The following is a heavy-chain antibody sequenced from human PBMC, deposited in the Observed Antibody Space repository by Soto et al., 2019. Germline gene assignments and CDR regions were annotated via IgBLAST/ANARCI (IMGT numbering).Heavy chain of an antibody. Sequence: VQLLQSGAEVKKPGASVKVSCKAPGYTFTSYGITWMRQAPGQVLEWMGWVSTYNGYTNYAQELQGRVPMTTDTITGTADTQLSSWRADDAAVYYCARDADPLRDSSGYSDWYFDLWGRGTLVPVSS. CDR1: GYTFTSYG. CDR2: VSTYNGYT. D-gene: IGHD3-22*01. V-gene: IGHV1-18*01. J-gene: IGHJ2*01. CDR3: ARDADPLRDSSGYSDWYFDL.